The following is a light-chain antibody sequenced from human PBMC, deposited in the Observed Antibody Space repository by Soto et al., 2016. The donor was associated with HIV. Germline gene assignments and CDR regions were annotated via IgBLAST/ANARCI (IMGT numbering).Light chain of an antibody. CDR3: LQHKNYPLT. J-gene: IGKJ4*01. CDR2: AAM. CDR1: QDIYNY. Sequence: DIQMTQSPSSLSGSIGDRVSITCRASQDIYNYLAWYQQKPGKVPRLLISAAMNLESGVPSRSRGSGSGTEFTLTINSLQPEDFATYYCLQHKNYPLTFGGGTKGGGQ. V-gene: IGKV1-27*01.